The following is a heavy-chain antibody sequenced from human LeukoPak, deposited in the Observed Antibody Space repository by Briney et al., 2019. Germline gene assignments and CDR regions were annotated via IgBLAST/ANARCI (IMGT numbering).Heavy chain of an antibody. CDR1: GFTFSSYW. Sequence: GGSLRHSCAASGFTFSSYWMHWVRHAPGKGLVWVSRINSDGTSTSYADSVRGRFTISRDNAKNTLYLQMNSHRAEDTAVYYCASLTIPPSHWGEGTLVTVSS. CDR3: ASLTIPPSH. V-gene: IGHV3-74*01. J-gene: IGHJ1*01. D-gene: IGHD2-2*02. CDR2: INSDGTST.